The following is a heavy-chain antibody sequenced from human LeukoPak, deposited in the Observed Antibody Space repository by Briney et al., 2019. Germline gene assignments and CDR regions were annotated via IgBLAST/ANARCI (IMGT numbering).Heavy chain of an antibody. Sequence: ASVKVSCKASGYTFTSYDINWVRQATGQGLEWMGWMNPNSGNTGYAQKFQGRVTITRNTSISTAYMELSSLRSEDTAVYYCARGRWELLSYYFDYWGQGTLVTVSS. CDR2: MNPNSGNT. V-gene: IGHV1-8*03. J-gene: IGHJ4*02. D-gene: IGHD1-26*01. CDR1: GYTFTSYD. CDR3: ARGRWELLSYYFDY.